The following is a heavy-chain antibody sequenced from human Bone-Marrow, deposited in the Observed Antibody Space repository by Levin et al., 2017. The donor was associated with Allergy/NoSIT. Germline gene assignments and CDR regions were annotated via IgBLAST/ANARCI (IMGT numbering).Heavy chain of an antibody. CDR1: GLKFDDYA. D-gene: IGHD3-16*02. V-gene: IGHV3-9*01. Sequence: GGSLRLSCAASGLKFDDYAMHWVRHAPGKGLEWVSGISWNSDTIKYADSVKGRFSISRDNAKNSVFLQMTSLRAEDTAVYFCARARFPNRIVFLTPVPHDYWGQGSLVTVSS. CDR3: ARARFPNRIVFLTPVPHDY. CDR2: ISWNSDTI. J-gene: IGHJ4*02.